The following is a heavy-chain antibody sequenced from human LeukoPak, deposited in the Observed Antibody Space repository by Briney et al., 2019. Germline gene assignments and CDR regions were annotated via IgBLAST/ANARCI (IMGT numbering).Heavy chain of an antibody. J-gene: IGHJ3*02. CDR3: ASDHLFMIGRSPWYAFDI. CDR1: GCSISNQY. V-gene: IGHV4-59*11. Sequence: SETLSLTCTVSGCSISNQYWSWIRQPPGKGLEWIGCIYYTGTTNYNPSLKSRVTISVDTSKNQFSLRLSSVTAADTPVYYCASDHLFMIGRSPWYAFDIWGQGTVVTVSS. CDR2: IYYTGTT. D-gene: IGHD3-16*01.